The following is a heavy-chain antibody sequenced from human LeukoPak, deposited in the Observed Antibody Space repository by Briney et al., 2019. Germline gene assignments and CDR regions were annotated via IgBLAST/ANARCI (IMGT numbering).Heavy chain of an antibody. CDR2: IWYDGSNK. J-gene: IGHJ4*02. CDR1: GFTFSSYG. D-gene: IGHD5-12*01. CDR3: AKDHPGLSGYSGYDYGGAFDY. V-gene: IGHV3-33*06. Sequence: GRSLRLSCAASGFTFSSYGMHWVRQAPGKGLEWVAVIWYDGSNKYYADSVEGRFTISRDNSKNTLYLQMNSLRAEDTAVYYCAKDHPGLSGYSGYDYGGAFDYWGQGTLVTVSS.